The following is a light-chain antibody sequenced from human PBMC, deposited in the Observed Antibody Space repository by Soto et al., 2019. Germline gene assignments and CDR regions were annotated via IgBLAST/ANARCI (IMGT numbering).Light chain of an antibody. CDR3: QSYDSSLSGYV. J-gene: IGLJ1*01. V-gene: IGLV1-40*01. CDR1: SSNIGAGYE. Sequence: QSVLTQPPSVSEAPGQRVTISCTGSSSNIGAGYEAHWYQQVPGTAPNLLIYENNIRPSGVPDRFSGSKSGTSASLAITGLQAEDEAEYYCQSYDSSLSGYVFGTGTKLTVL. CDR2: ENN.